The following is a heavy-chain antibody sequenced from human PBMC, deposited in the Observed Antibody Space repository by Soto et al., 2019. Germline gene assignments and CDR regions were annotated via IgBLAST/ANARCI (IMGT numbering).Heavy chain of an antibody. CDR2: IYYSGST. D-gene: IGHD4-17*01. Sequence: SETLSLTCTVSGGSISSGGYYWSWIRQHPGKGLEWIGYIYYSGSTYYNPSLKSRVTIPVDTSKNQFSLKLSSVTAADTAVYYCARTRTGAAFDIWGQGTMVTVSS. V-gene: IGHV4-31*03. CDR1: GGSISSGGYY. J-gene: IGHJ3*02. CDR3: ARTRTGAAFDI.